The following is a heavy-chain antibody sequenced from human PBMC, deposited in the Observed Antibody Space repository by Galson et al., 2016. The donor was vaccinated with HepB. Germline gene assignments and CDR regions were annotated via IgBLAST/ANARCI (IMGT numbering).Heavy chain of an antibody. J-gene: IGHJ4*02. V-gene: IGHV4-61*08. Sequence: SETLSLTCTVSGGFVTSSDHYWSWIRQPPGKGLEWLGNVYYTGSTKDNPSLKSRVTISVDTSNNQFSLKLTSVTAADTAVYYCARDGRYRESRCFDCWGQGRLVTVSS. CDR1: GGFVTSSDHY. CDR3: ARDGRYRESRCFDC. CDR2: VYYTGST. D-gene: IGHD1-26*01.